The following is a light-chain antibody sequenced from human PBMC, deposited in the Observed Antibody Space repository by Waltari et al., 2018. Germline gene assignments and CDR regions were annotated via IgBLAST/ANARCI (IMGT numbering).Light chain of an antibody. CDR2: GAS. CDR1: QSVTSNF. CDR3: QQYSSSPAIT. Sequence: EIVLTQSPGTLSLSPGDTATLSCRASQSVTSNFLAWYQQKPGQTPRLLIFGASNRATGIPDRFRGSGSGPDFTLTISRLEPEDFALYFCQQYSSSPAITVAQGTRLEIK. V-gene: IGKV3-20*01. J-gene: IGKJ5*01.